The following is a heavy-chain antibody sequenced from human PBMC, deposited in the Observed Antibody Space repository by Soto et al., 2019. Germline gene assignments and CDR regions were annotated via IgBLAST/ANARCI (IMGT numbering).Heavy chain of an antibody. Sequence: SETLSLTCTVSGGSISSAGYYWSWIRQHPGKGLEWIGYIYYSGSTYYNPSLKSRVTISVDTSKNQFSLKLSSVTAADTAVYYCARGRYCSSTSCYSNWFDPWGQGTLVTVSS. D-gene: IGHD2-2*01. CDR1: GGSISSAGYY. CDR2: IYYSGST. CDR3: ARGRYCSSTSCYSNWFDP. J-gene: IGHJ5*02. V-gene: IGHV4-31*03.